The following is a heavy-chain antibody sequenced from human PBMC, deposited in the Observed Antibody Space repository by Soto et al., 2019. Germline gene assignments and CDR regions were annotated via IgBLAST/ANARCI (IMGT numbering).Heavy chain of an antibody. CDR3: AKGRGSGWAWYFDN. CDR1: GFTFKESA. V-gene: IGHV3-23*01. D-gene: IGHD6-19*01. J-gene: IGHJ4*02. Sequence: VRLLEAGGDLKQPGGSLRLSCAASGFTFKESAMNWVRQAPGKGLEWVASISDTGASTWYAESVRGRLSISRDNSKNTLYLQMNRLRGEDTAVYYCAKGRGSGWAWYFDNWGQGTLVTVSS. CDR2: ISDTGAST.